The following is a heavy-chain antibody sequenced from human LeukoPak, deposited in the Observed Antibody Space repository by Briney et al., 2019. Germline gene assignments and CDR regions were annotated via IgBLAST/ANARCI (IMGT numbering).Heavy chain of an antibody. Sequence: PGGSLRLSCAASGFSFSSYAVSWVRQAPGRGLEWVSGISDGGSRTYYADSVKGRFTISRDDSKNTLYLQMNSLRAEDTAVYYCARRLLIVRAGTGFDYWGQGTLVTVSS. CDR2: ISDGGSRT. V-gene: IGHV3-23*01. CDR3: ARRLLIVRAGTGFDY. D-gene: IGHD6-13*01. J-gene: IGHJ4*02. CDR1: GFSFSSYA.